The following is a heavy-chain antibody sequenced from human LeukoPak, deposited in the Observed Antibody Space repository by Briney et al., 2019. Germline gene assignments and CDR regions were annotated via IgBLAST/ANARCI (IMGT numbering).Heavy chain of an antibody. D-gene: IGHD2-2*01. J-gene: IGHJ4*02. CDR1: GFTFSSYG. CDR2: IWYGGSNK. CDR3: ARSEYQLLAYLDY. V-gene: IGHV3-33*08. Sequence: GGSLRLSCAASGFTFSSYGMHWVRQAPGKGLEWVAVIWYGGSNKYYADSVKGRFTISRDNSKNTLYLQMNSLRTEDTAVYYCARSEYQLLAYLDYWGQGTLVTVSS.